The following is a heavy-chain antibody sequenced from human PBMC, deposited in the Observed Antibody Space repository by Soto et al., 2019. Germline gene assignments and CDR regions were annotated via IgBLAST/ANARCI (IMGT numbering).Heavy chain of an antibody. CDR2: ISYDGSNK. V-gene: IGHV3-30-3*01. Sequence: GGSLRLSCAASGFTFSSYAMHWVRQAPGKGLEWVAVISYDGSNKYYADSVKGRFTISRDNSKNTLYLQMNSLRAEDTAVYYCARSWIVVVPAAENHFDYWGQGTLVTVSS. CDR3: ARSWIVVVPAAENHFDY. CDR1: GFTFSSYA. D-gene: IGHD2-2*01. J-gene: IGHJ4*02.